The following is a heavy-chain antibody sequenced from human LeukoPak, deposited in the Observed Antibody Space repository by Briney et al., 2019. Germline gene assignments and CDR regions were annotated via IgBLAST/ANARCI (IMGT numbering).Heavy chain of an antibody. CDR2: ISSNGGST. CDR3: ARDREYSSSSYYYYYYMDV. J-gene: IGHJ6*03. D-gene: IGHD6-13*01. CDR1: GFTFSSYA. Sequence: PGGSLRLSCAASGFTFSSYAMHWVRQAPGKGLEYVSAISSNGGSTYYANSVKGRFTISRDNSKNTLYLQMGSLRAEDMAVYYCARDREYSSSSYYYYYYMDVWGKGTTVTVSS. V-gene: IGHV3-64*01.